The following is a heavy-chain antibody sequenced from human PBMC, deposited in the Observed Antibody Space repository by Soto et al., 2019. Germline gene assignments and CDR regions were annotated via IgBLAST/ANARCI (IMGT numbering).Heavy chain of an antibody. CDR1: VLPFTRYG. D-gene: IGHD3-9*01. V-gene: IGHV3-30*18. CDR3: AKVYMAYFDWLSHFDY. J-gene: IGHJ4*02. Sequence: ALPLASAPAVLPFTRYGRNWVGPGPGEGLEWVAVISYDGSNKYYADSVKGRFTISRDNSKNTLYLQMNSLRAEDTAVYYCAKVYMAYFDWLSHFDYWGQGTLVT. CDR2: ISYDGSNK.